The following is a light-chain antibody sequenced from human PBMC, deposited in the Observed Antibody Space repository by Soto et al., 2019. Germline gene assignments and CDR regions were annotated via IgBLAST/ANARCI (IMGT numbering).Light chain of an antibody. J-gene: IGLJ3*02. CDR1: SSDVGGYNY. Sequence: QSALTQPASVSGSPGQSITISCTGTSSDVGGYNYVSWYQQHPGKAPKLMIYEVSNRPSGVSNRFSGSKSGNTASLTSSGXXXXXXXXXXCSSYTSSSTRVFGGGTKLTV. CDR3: SSYTSSSTRV. V-gene: IGLV2-14*01. CDR2: EVS.